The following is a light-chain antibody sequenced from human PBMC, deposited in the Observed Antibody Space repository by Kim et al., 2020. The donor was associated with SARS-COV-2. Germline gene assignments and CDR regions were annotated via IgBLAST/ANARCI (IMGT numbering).Light chain of an antibody. J-gene: IGKJ1*01. CDR3: QQYNSYSET. Sequence: ASVGDRVTITCRASQSISSWLAWYQQKPVKAPKLLIYDASSLESGVPSRFSGSGSGTEFTLTISSLQPDDFATYYCQQYNSYSETFGQGTKVDIK. CDR2: DAS. CDR1: QSISSW. V-gene: IGKV1-5*01.